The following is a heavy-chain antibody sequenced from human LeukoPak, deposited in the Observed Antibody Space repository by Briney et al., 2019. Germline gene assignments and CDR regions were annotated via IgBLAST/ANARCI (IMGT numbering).Heavy chain of an antibody. J-gene: IGHJ4*02. V-gene: IGHV1-18*01. CDR3: ARDEDYGIFVNVDY. CDR1: GYSFVLYG. Sequence: ASVKVSCKASGYSFVLYGISWVRQAPGQGPEWMGWISTYNGNTKYAEKFQGRVTMTTDTPTSTAYMELRSLRSDDTAVYYCARDEDYGIFVNVDYWGQGTLVTVSS. CDR2: ISTYNGNT. D-gene: IGHD4-17*01.